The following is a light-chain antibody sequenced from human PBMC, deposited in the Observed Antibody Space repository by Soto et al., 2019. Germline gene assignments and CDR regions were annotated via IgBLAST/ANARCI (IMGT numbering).Light chain of an antibody. CDR1: QGIRSA. Sequence: AIQLTQSPSSPSASVGDRVTITCRASQGIRSALAWYQQKPGKAPKLLIYDVSSLESGVPSRFSGSGSGTDFTLTIISLQPEDFAIYYCQQFNSYPLTFGGGTKVDIK. J-gene: IGKJ4*01. V-gene: IGKV1-13*02. CDR2: DVS. CDR3: QQFNSYPLT.